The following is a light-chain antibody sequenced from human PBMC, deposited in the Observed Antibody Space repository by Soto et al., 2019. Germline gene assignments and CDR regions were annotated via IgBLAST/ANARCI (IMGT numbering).Light chain of an antibody. Sequence: QSALTQPASVSGSPGQSITISCTRTSNDVGGHDYVSWYQQHPGKAPKLVIYDVLSRPSGVSDRFSGSKSGHTASLTISGLRPDDEADYYCASYTSSSTLVFGTGTKVTVL. V-gene: IGLV2-14*03. CDR2: DVL. CDR1: SNDVGGHDY. CDR3: ASYTSSSTLV. J-gene: IGLJ1*01.